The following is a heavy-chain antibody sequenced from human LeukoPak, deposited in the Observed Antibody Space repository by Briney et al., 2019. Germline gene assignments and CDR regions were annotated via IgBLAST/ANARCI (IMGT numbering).Heavy chain of an antibody. D-gene: IGHD3-3*01. J-gene: IGHJ5*02. CDR2: ISSSSGYI. V-gene: IGHV3-21*01. CDR1: GFTFSSYS. Sequence: GGSLRLSCAASGFTFSSYSMNWVRQAPGKGLEGVSSISSSSGYIYYADSVKGGFTISRDNAKNSMYLQMNSLSAEDTAVYYCARGRTIFGVDHTTNWFDPWGQGTLVTVSS. CDR3: ARGRTIFGVDHTTNWFDP.